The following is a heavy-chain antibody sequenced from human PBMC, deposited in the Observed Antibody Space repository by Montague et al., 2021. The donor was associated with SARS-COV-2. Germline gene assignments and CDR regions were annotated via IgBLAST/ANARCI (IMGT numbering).Heavy chain of an antibody. CDR1: GGSISSGGYY. CDR3: ARVSVEMATMGVYYYYGMDV. J-gene: IGHJ6*02. CDR2: IYYSGST. V-gene: IGHV4-31*03. Sequence: TLSLTCTVSGGSISSGGYYWSWIRQHPGKGLEWIGYIYYSGSTYYNPSLKSRVTILVDTSKNQFSLKLSSVTAADTAVYYCARVSVEMATMGVYYYYGMDVWGQGTTVTVSS. D-gene: IGHD5-24*01.